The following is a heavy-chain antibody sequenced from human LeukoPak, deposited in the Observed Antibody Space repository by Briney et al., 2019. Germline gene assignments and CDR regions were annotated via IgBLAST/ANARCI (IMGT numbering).Heavy chain of an antibody. CDR3: ARGRYYDFWSGHDY. V-gene: IGHV3-7*01. D-gene: IGHD3-3*01. CDR2: IKQDGSEK. Sequence: PGGSLRLSCAASGFTFSSYWMSWVRQAPGKGLEWVANIKQDGSEKYYVDSVKGRFTISRDNAKNSLYLQMNSLRAEDTAVYYCARGRYYDFWSGHDYWGQGTLVTVSS. CDR1: GFTFSSYW. J-gene: IGHJ4*02.